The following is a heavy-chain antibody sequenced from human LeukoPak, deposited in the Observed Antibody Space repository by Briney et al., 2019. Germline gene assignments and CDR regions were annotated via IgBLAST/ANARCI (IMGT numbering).Heavy chain of an antibody. CDR3: ARDFLTYYYDSSGPDTIDY. CDR1: GYTFTGYY. CDR2: INPNSGGT. Sequence: ASVTVSCKASGYTFTGYYMHWVRQAPGQGLEWMGWINPNSGGTNYAQKFQGRVTMTRDTSISTAYMELSRLRSDDTAVYYCARDFLTYYYDSSGPDTIDYWGQGTLVTVSS. V-gene: IGHV1-2*02. D-gene: IGHD3-22*01. J-gene: IGHJ4*02.